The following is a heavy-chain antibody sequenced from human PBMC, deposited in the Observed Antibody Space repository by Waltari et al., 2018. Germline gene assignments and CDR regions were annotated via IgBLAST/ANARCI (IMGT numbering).Heavy chain of an antibody. CDR1: GYTFTGYY. V-gene: IGHV1-2*02. D-gene: IGHD6-19*01. J-gene: IGHJ3*02. CDR3: ARAGPYSSGLDAFDI. CDR2: INPNSGGT. Sequence: QVQLVQSGAEVKKPGASVKVSCKASGYTFTGYYMHWVRQAPGQGLEWMGWINPNSGGTNYAQKLQGRVTMTRDTSISTAYMELSRLRSDDTAVYYCARAGPYSSGLDAFDIWGQGTMVTVSS.